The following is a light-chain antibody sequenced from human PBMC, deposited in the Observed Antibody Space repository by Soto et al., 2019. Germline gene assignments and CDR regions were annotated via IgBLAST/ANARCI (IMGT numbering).Light chain of an antibody. J-gene: IGKJ1*01. Sequence: EIALTQSRATLSLSPGERATHTCSASQSVTSYLAWYQQKPGQAPRLLIYDASNRATGIPARFSGSGSGTDFTLTISSLEPEDFAVYYCQQRSNWPWAFGQGTKVEIK. CDR2: DAS. V-gene: IGKV3-11*01. CDR3: QQRSNWPWA. CDR1: QSVTSY.